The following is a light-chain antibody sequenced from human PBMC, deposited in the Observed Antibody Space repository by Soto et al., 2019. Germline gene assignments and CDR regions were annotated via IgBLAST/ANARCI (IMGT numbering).Light chain of an antibody. J-gene: IGLJ1*01. CDR3: CSYAGSSTFYV. CDR1: STDVGGYNY. CDR2: EVN. Sequence: QSALAQPSSVSGSPGQSITISCTGTSTDVGGYNYVSWYQHHPGKGPKLIIYEVNNRPSGVSDRFSGSKSGNKASLTISNLEAEDESDYYCCSYAGSSTFYVFGTGTKVTVL. V-gene: IGLV2-14*01.